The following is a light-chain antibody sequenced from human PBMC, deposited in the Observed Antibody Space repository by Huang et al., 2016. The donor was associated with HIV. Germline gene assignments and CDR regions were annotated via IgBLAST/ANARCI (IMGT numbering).Light chain of an antibody. CDR2: DVS. J-gene: IGKJ4*01. Sequence: EVVMTQSPAILSVSPGERATLSCRASQSVRSNLAWYQQKPGQAPRLLIYDVSIRATGVPARFSGSGSGTEFTLTISSLLSEDFAVYYCQQYSYWPLTFGGETKVEFK. CDR1: QSVRSN. CDR3: QQYSYWPLT. V-gene: IGKV3-15*01.